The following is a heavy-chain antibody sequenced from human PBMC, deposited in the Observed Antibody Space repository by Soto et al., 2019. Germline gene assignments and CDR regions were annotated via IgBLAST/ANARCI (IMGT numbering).Heavy chain of an antibody. CDR1: GYTFTSYY. D-gene: IGHD5-18*01. J-gene: IGHJ6*02. CDR3: ATLLRYSYESFYYYGMDV. Sequence: ASVKVSCKASGYTFTSYYMHWVRQAPGQELEWMGIINPSGGSTSYAQKFQGRVTMTRDTSTSTVYMELSSLRSEDTAVYYCATLLRYSYESFYYYGMDVWGQGTTVTVSS. CDR2: INPSGGST. V-gene: IGHV1-46*01.